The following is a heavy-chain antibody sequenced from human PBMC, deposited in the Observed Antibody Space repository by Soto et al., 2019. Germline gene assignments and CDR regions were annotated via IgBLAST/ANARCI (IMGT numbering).Heavy chain of an antibody. Sequence: QVQLKESGPGLVKPSETLSLTCTVSGVSISSYYWSWIRHPTRTGLEWIGYIYYTGSTNYNPSLPSRVTMSVDTSKTQFSLRLSSVTAADTTMGYFATGTGRTDFDLWGQGKLVTVSS. CDR1: GVSISSYY. CDR3: ATGTGRTDFDL. J-gene: IGHJ4*02. CDR2: IYYTGST. D-gene: IGHD3-10*01. V-gene: IGHV4-59*08.